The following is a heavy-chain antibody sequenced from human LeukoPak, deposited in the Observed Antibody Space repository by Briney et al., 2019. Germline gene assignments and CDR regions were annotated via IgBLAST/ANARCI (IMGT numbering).Heavy chain of an antibody. J-gene: IGHJ5*02. V-gene: IGHV3-23*01. D-gene: IGHD3-10*01. Sequence: GGSLRLSCAASGFTFSSYAMSWVRQPPGKGLEWVSALSGSGDTTYYADSVKGRFTISRDNSKNTLYLQMNSLRAEDTAVYYCAKDQDSMVRGIIWMNNWFDPWGQGTLVTVSS. CDR2: LSGSGDTT. CDR1: GFTFSSYA. CDR3: AKDQDSMVRGIIWMNNWFDP.